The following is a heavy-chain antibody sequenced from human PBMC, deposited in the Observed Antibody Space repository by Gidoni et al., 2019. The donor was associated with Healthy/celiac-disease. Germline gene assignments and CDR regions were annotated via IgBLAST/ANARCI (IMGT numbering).Heavy chain of an antibody. CDR3: ARDLVRRDGYNRPRVGY. CDR2: INPSGGST. J-gene: IGHJ4*02. V-gene: IGHV1-46*03. CDR1: GYTFTSYY. Sequence: QVQLVPSGAAARKPGAPLKVSCQASGYTFTSYYMHWVLQAPGHGLEWMGRINPSGGSTSYAQKFQGRVTMTRDTSTSTVYMELSSLRSEDTAVYYCARDLVRRDGYNRPRVGYWGQGTLVTVSS. D-gene: IGHD3-10*01.